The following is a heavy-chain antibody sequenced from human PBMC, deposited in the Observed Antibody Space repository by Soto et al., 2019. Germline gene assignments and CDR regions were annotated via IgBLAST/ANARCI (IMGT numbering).Heavy chain of an antibody. V-gene: IGHV3-20*01. Sequence: GGSLRLSCAASGFTFDDYGMSWVRQAPGKGLEWVSGINWNGGSTGYADSVKGRFTISRDNAKNSLYLQMNSLRAEDTALYHCARVFLLSGGSWLNFDYWGQGTLVTVSS. CDR3: ARVFLLSGGSWLNFDY. CDR1: GFTFDDYG. J-gene: IGHJ4*02. D-gene: IGHD2-15*01. CDR2: INWNGGST.